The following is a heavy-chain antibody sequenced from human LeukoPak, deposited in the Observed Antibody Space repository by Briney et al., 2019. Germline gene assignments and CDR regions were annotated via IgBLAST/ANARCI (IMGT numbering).Heavy chain of an antibody. CDR2: IKQDGSER. Sequence: GWSLRLSXATSGFTFGRHWMTWVRQAPGKGPEWLANIKQDGSERYYVHSVRGRFTISRDNAKNALYLQMNSLRAEDTAVYYCARDGGHSTDLDYWGQGILVTVSS. CDR3: ARDGGHSTDLDY. J-gene: IGHJ4*02. V-gene: IGHV3-7*01. D-gene: IGHD2-8*02. CDR1: GFTFGRHW.